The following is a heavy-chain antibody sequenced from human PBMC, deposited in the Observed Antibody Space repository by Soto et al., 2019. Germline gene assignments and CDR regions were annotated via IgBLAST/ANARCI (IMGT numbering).Heavy chain of an antibody. CDR1: GFTFGASA. J-gene: IGHJ4*02. D-gene: IGHD3-16*02. CDR3: GRDYGFGGVLGVGDY. Sequence: PGGSLRLSCAASGFTFGASALQWVRQASGKGLEWLGRIGSKGETYATTYAASVKGRFTISRDNFKNTLYLEMNSLRPEDTAEYYCGRDYGFGGVLGVGDYWGLGTLVTVSS. CDR2: IGSKGETYAT. V-gene: IGHV3-73*01.